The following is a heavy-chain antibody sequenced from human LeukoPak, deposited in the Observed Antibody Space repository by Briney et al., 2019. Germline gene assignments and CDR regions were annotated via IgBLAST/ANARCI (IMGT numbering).Heavy chain of an antibody. J-gene: IGHJ5*02. V-gene: IGHV1-2*02. CDR1: GYTFAAYF. CDR3: ARDSYSDYVGDWFDP. D-gene: IGHD4-11*01. Sequence: ASLKVSCKASGYTFAAYFIHWVRQSPGQGLEWMGWINPNSGGIKYAQKSQGRVTMPRDTSISTAYMELSRLRSDDTAVYYCARDSYSDYVGDWFDPWGHGTLVTVSS. CDR2: INPNSGGI.